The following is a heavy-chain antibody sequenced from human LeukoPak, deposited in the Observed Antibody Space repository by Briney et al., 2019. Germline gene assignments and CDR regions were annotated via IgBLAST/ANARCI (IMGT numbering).Heavy chain of an antibody. J-gene: IGHJ4*02. V-gene: IGHV4-34*01. CDR3: ARGRAAAGTDY. D-gene: IGHD6-13*01. CDR2: INHSGST. CDR1: GGSFSGYY. Sequence: SETLSLTCAVYGGSFSGYYWSWIRQPPGKGLEWIEEINHSGSTNYNPSLKSRVTIPVDTSKNQFSLKLSSVTAADTAVYYCARGRAAAGTDYWGQGTLVTVSS.